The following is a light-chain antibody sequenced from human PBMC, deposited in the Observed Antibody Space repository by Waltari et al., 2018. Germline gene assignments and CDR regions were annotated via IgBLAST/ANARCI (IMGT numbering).Light chain of an antibody. J-gene: IGKJ1*01. Sequence: EIVMTQSPATLSVSPGERATLSCRASQSVSSNLAWYQQKPGQAPRLLIYGASTRATGIPARFSGSGYGTEFTLTISSLQSEDFAVYYCQQYNNWHTWTFGQGTKVEIK. CDR1: QSVSSN. V-gene: IGKV3-15*01. CDR2: GAS. CDR3: QQYNNWHTWT.